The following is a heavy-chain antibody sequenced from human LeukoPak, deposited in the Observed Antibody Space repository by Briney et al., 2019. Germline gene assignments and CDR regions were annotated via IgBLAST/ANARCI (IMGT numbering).Heavy chain of an antibody. Sequence: PGGSLRLSCAASGFTFSSYWMSWVRQAPGKGLEWVANIKQDGSEKYYVDSVKGRFTISRDNAKNSLYLQMNSLRAEDTAVYYCARVAPIFGVVTPWYYYGMDVWGQGTTVTVSS. V-gene: IGHV3-7*03. CDR3: ARVAPIFGVVTPWYYYGMDV. CDR2: IKQDGSEK. D-gene: IGHD3-3*01. J-gene: IGHJ6*02. CDR1: GFTFSSYW.